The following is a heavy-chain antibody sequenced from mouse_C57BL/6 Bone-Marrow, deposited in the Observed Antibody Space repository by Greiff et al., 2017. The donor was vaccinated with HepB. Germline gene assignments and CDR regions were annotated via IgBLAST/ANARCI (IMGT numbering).Heavy chain of an antibody. V-gene: IGHV5-6*01. CDR2: ISSGGSYT. Sequence: EVQLVESGGDLVKPGGSLKLSCAASGFTFSSYGMSWVRQTPDKRLEWVATISSGGSYTYYPDSVKGRFTISRDNAKNTLYLQMSSLKSEDTAMYYCARDRWTYGGQGTRVTVSA. J-gene: IGHJ3*01. D-gene: IGHD2-14*01. CDR1: GFTFSSYG. CDR3: ARDRWTY.